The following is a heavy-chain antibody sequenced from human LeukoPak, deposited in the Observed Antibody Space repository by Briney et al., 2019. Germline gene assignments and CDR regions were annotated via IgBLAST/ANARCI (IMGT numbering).Heavy chain of an antibody. V-gene: IGHV3-23*01. D-gene: IGHD1-26*01. CDR1: GFTFSSYD. CDR2: ISGSGGST. CDR3: AKDESLRSSGSYPYYFDY. J-gene: IGHJ4*02. Sequence: GGSLRLSCAASGFTFSSYDMSWVRQAPGKGLEWVSAISGSGGSTYYADSVKGRFTISRDNSKNTLYLQMNSLRAEDTAVYYCAKDESLRSSGSYPYYFDYWGQGTLVTVSS.